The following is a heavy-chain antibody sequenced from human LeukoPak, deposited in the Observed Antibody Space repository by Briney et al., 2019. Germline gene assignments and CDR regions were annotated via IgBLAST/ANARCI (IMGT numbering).Heavy chain of an antibody. Sequence: ASVKASCKVSGYTLTALSVHWVRQAPGKGLEWMGGFDPEDGETIYAQNFQGRVTMTEDTSTDTAYMVLSSLTSEDTAVYYCAADTSRWDLSFDYWGQGTLVTVS. CDR2: FDPEDGET. CDR1: GYTLTALS. V-gene: IGHV1-24*01. CDR3: AADTSRWDLSFDY. D-gene: IGHD6-19*01. J-gene: IGHJ4*02.